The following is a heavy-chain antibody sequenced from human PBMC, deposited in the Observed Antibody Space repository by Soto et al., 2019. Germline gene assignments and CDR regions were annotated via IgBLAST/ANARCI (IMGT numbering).Heavy chain of an antibody. CDR2: ISGSGGST. Sequence: EVQLLESGGGLVQPGGSLRLSCAASGFTFSSYAMSWVRQAPGKGLEWVSAISGSGGSTYYADSVKGRFTISRDNSKNTLYLQMKSLRAEDTAVYYCAKVTAQQLDNPNDYWGQGTLVTVSS. D-gene: IGHD6-13*01. CDR1: GFTFSSYA. J-gene: IGHJ4*02. V-gene: IGHV3-23*01. CDR3: AKVTAQQLDNPNDY.